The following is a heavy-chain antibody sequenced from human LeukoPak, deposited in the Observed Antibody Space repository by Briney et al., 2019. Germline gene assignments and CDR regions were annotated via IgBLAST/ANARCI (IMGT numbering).Heavy chain of an antibody. V-gene: IGHV3-23*01. J-gene: IGHJ4*02. CDR2: ISGSGGST. Sequence: GGSLRLSCAASGFTFSSYAMSWVRQAPGKGLEWVSAISGSGGSTYYADSVKGRFTISKDNSKNTLYLQMNSLRAEDTAVYYCAKRSPYYDSSGADDYWGQGTLVTVSS. D-gene: IGHD3-22*01. CDR3: AKRSPYYDSSGADDY. CDR1: GFTFSSYA.